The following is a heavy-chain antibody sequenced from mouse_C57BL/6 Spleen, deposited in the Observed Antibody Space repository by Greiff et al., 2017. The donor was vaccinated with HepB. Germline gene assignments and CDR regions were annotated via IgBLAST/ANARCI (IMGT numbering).Heavy chain of an antibody. CDR1: GYSITSGYG. CDR3: ARTARIKY. J-gene: IGHJ2*01. Sequence: EVQLQQSGPGLVKPSQSLSLTCTVTGYSITSGYGWNWIRQFPGNKLEWMGYISYSGSTNYNQSIKSRISITQDTSKNQFFLQLNSVTTEDTATYYCARTARIKYWCQGTTLTVSS. V-gene: IGHV3-2*02. CDR2: ISYSGST. D-gene: IGHD1-2*01.